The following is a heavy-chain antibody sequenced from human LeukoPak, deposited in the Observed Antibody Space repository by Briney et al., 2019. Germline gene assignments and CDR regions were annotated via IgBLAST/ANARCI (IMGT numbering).Heavy chain of an antibody. J-gene: IGHJ4*02. CDR1: GFTFSSYW. Sequence: PGGSLRLSCATSGFTFSSYWMSWVRQAPGKGLEWVANIKQDGSETYYVDSVKGRFTISRDNAKNSLYLQMNSLRAEDTAVYYCARGGVDYYGSGTYYLMYYFDYWGQGALVTVSS. D-gene: IGHD3-10*01. CDR2: IKQDGSET. CDR3: ARGGVDYYGSGTYYLMYYFDY. V-gene: IGHV3-7*01.